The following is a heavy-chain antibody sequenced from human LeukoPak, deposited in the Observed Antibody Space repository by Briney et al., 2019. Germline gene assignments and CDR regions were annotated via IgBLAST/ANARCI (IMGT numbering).Heavy chain of an antibody. V-gene: IGHV1-46*01. D-gene: IGHD2-15*01. J-gene: IGHJ4*02. Sequence: ASVKVSCKASGYTFTSYYMHWVRQAPGQGLEWMGIINPSGGSTSYAQKFQGRVTMTRDTSTSTVYMELSSLRSEDTAVYYCARTQNGYCSGGSCYPFGYWGQGTLVTVSS. CDR1: GYTFTSYY. CDR2: INPSGGST. CDR3: ARTQNGYCSGGSCYPFGY.